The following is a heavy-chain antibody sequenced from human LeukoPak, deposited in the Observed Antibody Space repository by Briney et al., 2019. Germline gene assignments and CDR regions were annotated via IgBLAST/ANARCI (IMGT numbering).Heavy chain of an antibody. CDR2: IYTSGST. J-gene: IGHJ4*02. Sequence: SETLSLTCTVSGGSISSYYWSWIRQPAGKGLEWIGRIYTSGSTNYNPSLKSRVTISVDTSKNQFSLKLSSVTAADTAVYYCARDRGYYDSSGYLVDYWGQGTLVTVSS. V-gene: IGHV4-4*07. D-gene: IGHD3-22*01. CDR1: GGSISSYY. CDR3: ARDRGYYDSSGYLVDY.